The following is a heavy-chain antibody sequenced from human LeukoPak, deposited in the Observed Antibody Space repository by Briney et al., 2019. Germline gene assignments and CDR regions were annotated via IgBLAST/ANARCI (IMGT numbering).Heavy chain of an antibody. D-gene: IGHD6-19*01. V-gene: IGHV3-23*01. CDR2: FSGSDGSA. CDR3: AKPLYNSGWYGGGDS. CDR1: GLTVSTYD. Sequence: PGGSLRLSCAASGLTVSTYDMSWVRQAPGKGPEWVSGFSGSDGSAYYADSVKGRFTISRDNSKNTLYLQMNSLRADDTAVYYCAKPLYNSGWYGGGDSWGQGTLVTVSS. J-gene: IGHJ5*02.